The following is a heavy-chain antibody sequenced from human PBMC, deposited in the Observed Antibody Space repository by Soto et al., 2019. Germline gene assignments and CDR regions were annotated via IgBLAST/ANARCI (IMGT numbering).Heavy chain of an antibody. Sequence: GGSLRLSCAASGFTFSIYIMNWVRQAPGKGLEWVSSISSSSSYIYYADSVKGRFTISRDNAKNSLYLQMNSLRAEDTAVYYCARGVCGGDCYHFQHWGQGTLVTVSS. CDR1: GFTFSIYI. CDR3: ARGVCGGDCYHFQH. V-gene: IGHV3-21*01. J-gene: IGHJ1*01. D-gene: IGHD2-21*01. CDR2: ISSSSSYI.